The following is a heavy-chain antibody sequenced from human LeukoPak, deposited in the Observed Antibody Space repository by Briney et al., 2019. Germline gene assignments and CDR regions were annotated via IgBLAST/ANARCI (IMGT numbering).Heavy chain of an antibody. V-gene: IGHV1-18*01. J-gene: IGHJ6*02. D-gene: IGHD2-2*01. Sequence: SVKVSCKASGYTFISYGISWVRQAPGQGLEWMGWISAYNGNTKYAQKFQGRVTMTTDTSTSTAYMELRSLRSDDTAVYYCARDRVVVVPAAMPGDSYNGMDVWGQGTTVTVSS. CDR2: ISAYNGNT. CDR1: GYTFISYG. CDR3: ARDRVVVVPAAMPGDSYNGMDV.